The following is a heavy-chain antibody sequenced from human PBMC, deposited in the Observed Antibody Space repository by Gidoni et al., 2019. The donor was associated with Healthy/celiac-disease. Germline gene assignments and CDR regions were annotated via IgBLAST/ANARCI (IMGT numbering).Heavy chain of an antibody. D-gene: IGHD6-19*01. V-gene: IGHV3-30*03. CDR1: GFTFSSYR. CDR2: ISYDGSNK. J-gene: IGHJ4*02. CDR3: ARDTPIYSSGWYGWEDY. Sequence: QVQLVESGGGVVQPRRSLRLSCAAPGFTFSSYRMHWVRQAPGKGLEWVAVISYDGSNKYYADSVKGRFTISRDNSKNTLYLQMNSLRAEDTAVYYCARDTPIYSSGWYGWEDYWGQGTLVTVSS.